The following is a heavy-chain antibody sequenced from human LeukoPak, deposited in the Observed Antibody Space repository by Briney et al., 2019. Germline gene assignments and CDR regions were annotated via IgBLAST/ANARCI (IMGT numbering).Heavy chain of an antibody. CDR1: GGSISSGSYY. V-gene: IGHV4-61*02. Sequence: SETLSLTCTVSGGSISSGSYYWSWIRQPAGKGLEWIGRIYTSGSTNYNPSLKSRVTISVDTSKNQFSLKLSSVTAADTAVYYCARDGFDNPTDGAFDIWGQGTMVTVSS. CDR2: IYTSGST. CDR3: ARDGFDNPTDGAFDI. J-gene: IGHJ3*02. D-gene: IGHD5-12*01.